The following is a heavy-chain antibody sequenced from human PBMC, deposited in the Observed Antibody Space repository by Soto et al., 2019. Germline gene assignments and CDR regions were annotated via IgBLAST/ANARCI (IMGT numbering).Heavy chain of an antibody. V-gene: IGHV3-23*05. CDR3: VSWVSDHFDN. D-gene: IGHD2-8*01. Sequence: GGSLRLSCAASGFTFDFGMTWVRQAPGKGLEWVSTIDYYATNTHYADSVKGRFTISRDKSRNTVDLQMSNLRVEDTAAYYCVSWVSDHFDNWGQGTLVTVSS. CDR2: IDYYATNT. CDR1: GFTFDFG. J-gene: IGHJ4*02.